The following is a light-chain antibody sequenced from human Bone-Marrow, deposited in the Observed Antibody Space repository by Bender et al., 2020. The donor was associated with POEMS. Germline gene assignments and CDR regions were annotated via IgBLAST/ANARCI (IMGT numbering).Light chain of an antibody. Sequence: QSALTQPASVSGSPGQSITISCTGTSSDVGGHNYVSWYQHHPGKAPELMIYEVNKRPSGVSNRFSGSKSGNTASLTISGLQSDDEAIYFCVAWDASLNGWVFGGGTKLTVL. CDR1: SSDVGGHNY. J-gene: IGLJ3*02. CDR2: EVN. V-gene: IGLV2-14*01. CDR3: VAWDASLNGWV.